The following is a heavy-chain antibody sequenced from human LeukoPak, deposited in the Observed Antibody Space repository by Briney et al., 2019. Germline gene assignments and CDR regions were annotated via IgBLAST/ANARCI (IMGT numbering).Heavy chain of an antibody. J-gene: IGHJ4*02. CDR1: GGSISSSSYY. CDR2: IYYSGST. CDR3: ATTNVLLWFGELSKTSYFDY. V-gene: IGHV4-39*01. Sequence: SETLSLTCTVSGGSISSSSYYWGWIRQPPGKGLEWIGSIYYSGSTYYNPSLKSRVTISVDTSKNQFSLKLSSVTAADTAVYYCATTNVLLWFGELSKTSYFDYWGQGTLVTVSS. D-gene: IGHD3-10*01.